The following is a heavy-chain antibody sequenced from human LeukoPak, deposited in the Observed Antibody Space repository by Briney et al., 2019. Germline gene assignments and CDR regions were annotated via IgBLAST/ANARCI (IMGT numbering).Heavy chain of an antibody. CDR3: ARGLYDFWSGHPNWFDP. CDR2: IDYSGSS. Sequence: SETLSLTCIVSGDSISSGSFYWGWIRQPPGQGLEWIGSIDYSGSSYYNPSLQSRVTISVDTSKNQFSLKLSSVTAADTAVYYCARGLYDFWSGHPNWFDPWGQGTLVTVSS. J-gene: IGHJ5*02. D-gene: IGHD3-3*01. V-gene: IGHV4-39*07. CDR1: GDSISSGSFY.